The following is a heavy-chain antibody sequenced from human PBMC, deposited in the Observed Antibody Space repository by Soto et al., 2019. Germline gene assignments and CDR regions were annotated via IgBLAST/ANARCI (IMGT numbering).Heavy chain of an antibody. CDR1: GYSFTSYW. J-gene: IGHJ4*02. CDR3: ARFRHYYDSSGYYYGYFDY. D-gene: IGHD3-22*01. V-gene: IGHV5-51*01. CDR2: IYPGDSDT. Sequence: GESLKISCKGSGYSFTSYWIGWVRQMPGKGLEWMGIIYPGDSDTRYSPSFQGQVTISADKSISTAYLQWSSLKASDTAMYYCARFRHYYDSSGYYYGYFDYWGQGTLVTVSS.